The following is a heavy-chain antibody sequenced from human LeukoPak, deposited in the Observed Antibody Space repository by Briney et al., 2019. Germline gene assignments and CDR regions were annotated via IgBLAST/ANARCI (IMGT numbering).Heavy chain of an antibody. CDR3: ARGGGGSVAFYYSYYMDV. CDR1: GYTFTGYY. Sequence: ASVKVSCKASGYTFTGYYMHWVRQAPGQGLEWMGWINTNTGNPTYAQGFTGRFVFSLDTSVSTAYLQISSLKAEDTAVYYCARGGGGSVAFYYSYYMDVWGKGTTVTVSS. CDR2: INTNTGNP. D-gene: IGHD5-12*01. J-gene: IGHJ6*03. V-gene: IGHV7-4-1*02.